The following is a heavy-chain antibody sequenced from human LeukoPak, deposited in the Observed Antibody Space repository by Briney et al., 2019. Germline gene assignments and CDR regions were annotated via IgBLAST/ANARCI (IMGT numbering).Heavy chain of an antibody. J-gene: IGHJ4*02. CDR1: GFTFSSYS. V-gene: IGHV3-21*01. CDR3: ARVAMNYDILTGYSAGLDY. CDR2: ISSSCSYI. D-gene: IGHD3-9*01. Sequence: GGSLRLSCAASGFTFSSYSMNWVRQAPGKGLEWVSSISSSCSYIYYADSVKGRFTISRDNAKNSLYLQMNSLRAEDTAVYYCARVAMNYDILTGYSAGLDYWGQGTLVTVSS.